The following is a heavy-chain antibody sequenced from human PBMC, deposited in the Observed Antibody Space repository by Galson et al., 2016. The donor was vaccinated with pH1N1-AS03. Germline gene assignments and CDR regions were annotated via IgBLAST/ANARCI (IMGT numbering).Heavy chain of an antibody. CDR2: VSHAGRT. CDR3: ARDVLPYSLGLDV. V-gene: IGHV4-4*02. Sequence: RQPPGKGLEWIGEVSHAGRTNYSPSLKSRVTISLDKSKNQFSLQLTSVTAADTAVYYCARDVLPYSLGLDVWGQGTTVTVSS. J-gene: IGHJ6*01. D-gene: IGHD5-18*01.